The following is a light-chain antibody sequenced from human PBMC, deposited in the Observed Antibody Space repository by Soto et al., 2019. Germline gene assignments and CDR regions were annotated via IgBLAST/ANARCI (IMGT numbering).Light chain of an antibody. CDR2: GAS. V-gene: IGKV3-15*01. CDR1: QSVYSSY. J-gene: IGKJ5*01. CDR3: QQYNTYST. Sequence: LAPREGATLSCRASQSVYSSYLAWYQQKPGQAPRLVIYGASTRATGIPARFSGSGSGTEFTLTIRSLQSYDFATYYCQQYNTYSTFGQGTRLEI.